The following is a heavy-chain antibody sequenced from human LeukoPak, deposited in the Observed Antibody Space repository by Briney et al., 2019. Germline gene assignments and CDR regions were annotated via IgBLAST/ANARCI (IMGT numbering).Heavy chain of an antibody. V-gene: IGHV4-34*01. CDR3: ARVGYDFWSGYPRPNAFDI. J-gene: IGHJ3*02. D-gene: IGHD3-3*01. Sequence: SETLSLTCAVYGGSFNGYYWSWIRQPPGKGLEWIGEINHSGSTNYNPSLKSRVTISVDTSKNQFSLKLSSVTAADTAVYYCARVGYDFWSGYPRPNAFDIWGQGTMVTVSS. CDR1: GGSFNGYY. CDR2: INHSGST.